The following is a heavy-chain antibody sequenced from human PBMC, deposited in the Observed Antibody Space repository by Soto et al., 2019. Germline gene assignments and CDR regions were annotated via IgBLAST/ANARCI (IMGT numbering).Heavy chain of an antibody. D-gene: IGHD6-19*01. CDR1: GGTFSSYA. CDR3: ARSRIAVAGINYYSYAMEV. J-gene: IGHJ6*02. Sequence: QVQLVQSGAEVKKPGSSVKVSCKASGGTFSSYAISWVRQAPGQGLEWMGGIIPIFGTANYAQKFQGRVTITADEHTSTAYMEVSSLRPEDTAVYYCARSRIAVAGINYYSYAMEVWAQGTTVTVSS. CDR2: IIPIFGTA. V-gene: IGHV1-69*01.